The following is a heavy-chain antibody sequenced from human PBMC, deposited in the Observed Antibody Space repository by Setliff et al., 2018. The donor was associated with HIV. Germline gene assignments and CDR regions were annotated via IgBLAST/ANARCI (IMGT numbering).Heavy chain of an antibody. CDR2: ITSSTNM. Sequence: GESLRLSCAASGFTFSSYNMNWVRQAPGKGLEWVSCITSSTNMKYADSVRGRFTVSRDNGKNSLYLQMDSLRADDTAVYYCAKGQRDWYFDLWGRGTLVTVSS. CDR1: GFTFSSYN. CDR3: AKGQRDWYFDL. V-gene: IGHV3-48*01. J-gene: IGHJ2*01.